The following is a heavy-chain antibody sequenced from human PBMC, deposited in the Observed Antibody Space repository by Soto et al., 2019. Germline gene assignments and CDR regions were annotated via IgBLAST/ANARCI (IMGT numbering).Heavy chain of an antibody. V-gene: IGHV3-30-3*01. CDR1: GFTFSSYA. Sequence: PGGSLRLSXAASGFTFSSYAMHWVRQAPGKGLEWVAVISYDGSNKYYADSVKGRFTISRDNSKNTLYLQMNSLRAEDTAVYYCARAAYGDYYFDYWGQGTLVTVSS. CDR2: ISYDGSNK. D-gene: IGHD4-17*01. J-gene: IGHJ4*02. CDR3: ARAAYGDYYFDY.